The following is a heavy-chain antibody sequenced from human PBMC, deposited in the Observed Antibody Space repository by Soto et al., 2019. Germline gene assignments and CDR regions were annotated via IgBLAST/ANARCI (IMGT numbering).Heavy chain of an antibody. CDR3: ARFHYDFWSGYWGYYFDY. CDR2: INHSGST. D-gene: IGHD3-3*01. Sequence: SEALSLPCAVYGGSFSGYYWSWIRQPPGKGLEWIGEINHSGSTNYNPSLKSRVTISVDTSKNQFSLKLSSVTAADTAVYYCARFHYDFWSGYWGYYFDYWGQGTLVTVSS. V-gene: IGHV4-34*01. CDR1: GGSFSGYY. J-gene: IGHJ4*02.